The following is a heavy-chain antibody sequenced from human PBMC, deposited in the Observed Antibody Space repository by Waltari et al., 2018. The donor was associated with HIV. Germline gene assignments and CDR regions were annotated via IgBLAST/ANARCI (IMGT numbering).Heavy chain of an antibody. V-gene: IGHV3-23*04. D-gene: IGHD3-9*01. CDR2: ISSRGGVT. CDR3: SKDGGRYGILTGYFDY. Sequence: VQLVESGGGLVQPGGSLRIACAPSGFTFSTYAMSWVRQAPGRGLEWVSAISSRGGVTIYADYVKGRFTISRDNSKNTLYMQMNSLRVEDTAVYYCSKDGGRYGILTGYFDYWGQGTLVPVSS. CDR1: GFTFSTYA. J-gene: IGHJ4*02.